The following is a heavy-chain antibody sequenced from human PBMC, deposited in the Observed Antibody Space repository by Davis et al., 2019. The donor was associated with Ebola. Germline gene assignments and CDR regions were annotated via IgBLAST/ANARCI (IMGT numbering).Heavy chain of an antibody. Sequence: GESLKISCAASGFNISTNYMSWVRQAPGRGLQWVAVIYSGGTTYHADTVGGRFTTTRDNSKNTLYHQMNGLRPEDTAVYYCARDFPNNYGLGVWGQGTTVTVSS. CDR2: IYSGGTT. J-gene: IGHJ6*02. CDR3: ARDFPNNYGLGV. CDR1: GFNISTNY. V-gene: IGHV3-53*05.